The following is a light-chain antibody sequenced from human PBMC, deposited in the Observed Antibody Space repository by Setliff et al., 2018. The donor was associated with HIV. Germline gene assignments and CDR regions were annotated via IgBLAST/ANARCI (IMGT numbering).Light chain of an antibody. CDR2: EVS. V-gene: IGLV2-23*02. J-gene: IGLJ1*01. CDR3: CSYAGSSTV. CDR1: SSDVGNYKL. Sequence: QSALTQPASVSGSPGQSITISCTGTSSDVGNYKLVSWYQQHPGKAPKLMIYEVSKRPSGVSNRCSGSKSGNTASLTISGLQAEDEADYFCCSYAGSSTVFGTGTKVTGL.